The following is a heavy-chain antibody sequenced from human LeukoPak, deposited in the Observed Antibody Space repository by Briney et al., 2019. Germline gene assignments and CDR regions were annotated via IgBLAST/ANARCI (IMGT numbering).Heavy chain of an antibody. CDR3: AGNDYVWRRPIPATFDY. D-gene: IGHD3-16*01. CDR2: IYYSGST. Sequence: PSETLSLTCTVSGGSISSSSYYWGWIRQPPGKGLEWIGSIYYSGSTYYNPSLKSRVTISVDTSKNQFSLKLSSVTAADTAVYYCAGNDYVWRRPIPATFDYWGQGTLVTVSS. CDR1: GGSISSSSYY. V-gene: IGHV4-39*07. J-gene: IGHJ4*02.